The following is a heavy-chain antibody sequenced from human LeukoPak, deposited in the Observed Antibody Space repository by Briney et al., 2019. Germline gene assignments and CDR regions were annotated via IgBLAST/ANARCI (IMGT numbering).Heavy chain of an antibody. Sequence: GGSLRLSCAASGFTFSSYGMHWVRQAPGKGMEWVAVIWYDGSNKYYADSVKGRFTIYRDNSKNTLYLQMNSLRAEDTAVYYCAREPTAMILWGQGTLVTVSS. CDR1: GFTFSSYG. D-gene: IGHD5-18*01. CDR2: IWYDGSNK. J-gene: IGHJ4*02. V-gene: IGHV3-33*01. CDR3: AREPTAMIL.